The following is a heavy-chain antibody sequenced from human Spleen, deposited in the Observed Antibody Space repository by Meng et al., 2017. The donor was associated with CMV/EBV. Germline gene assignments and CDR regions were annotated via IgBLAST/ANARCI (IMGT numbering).Heavy chain of an antibody. CDR2: VSAYNGAT. CDR3: ARGGMMWRSGVVVEPATAFDF. D-gene: IGHD3-16*02. V-gene: IGHV1-18*04. Sequence: ASVKVSCKASGYKFTTYHLSWVRQAPGQGLEWMGWVSAYNGATNYVQKFQGRVTMTADTSTSTAYMELRSLRSDDTAVYYCARGGMMWRSGVVVEPATAFDFWGQGTLVTVSS. J-gene: IGHJ4*02. CDR1: GYKFTTYH.